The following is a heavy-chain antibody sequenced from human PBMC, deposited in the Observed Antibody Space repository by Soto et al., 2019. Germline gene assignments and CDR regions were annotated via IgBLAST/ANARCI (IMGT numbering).Heavy chain of an antibody. V-gene: IGHV4-61*01. CDR1: GGSVSSGIYY. J-gene: IGHJ6*02. D-gene: IGHD4-17*01. Sequence: AETLSLTCTVSGGSVSSGIYYWSWIRHPPGKGLEWIGYIYYSGSTNYNPSLKSRVTISVDTSKNQFSLKLSSVTAADTAVYYCARESGWHYGYGMDVWGQGTPVTVS. CDR3: ARESGWHYGYGMDV. CDR2: IYYSGST.